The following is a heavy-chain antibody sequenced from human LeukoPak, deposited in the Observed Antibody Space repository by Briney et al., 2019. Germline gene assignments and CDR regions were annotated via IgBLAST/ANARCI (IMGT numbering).Heavy chain of an antibody. CDR2: IIPIFGTA. D-gene: IGHD4-17*01. V-gene: IGHV1-69*05. CDR1: GGTFSSYA. Sequence: SVKVSCKASGGTFSSYAISWVRQAPGQGLEWMGGIIPIFGTANYAQKFQGRVTMTRDTSTSTVYMELSSLRSEDTAVYYCARCRDYGDYDPYYFDYWGQGTLVTVSS. J-gene: IGHJ4*02. CDR3: ARCRDYGDYDPYYFDY.